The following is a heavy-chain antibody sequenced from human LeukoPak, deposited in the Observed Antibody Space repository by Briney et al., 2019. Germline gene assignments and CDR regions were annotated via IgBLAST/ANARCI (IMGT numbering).Heavy chain of an antibody. J-gene: IGHJ5*02. D-gene: IGHD3-22*01. CDR1: GYSISSGYY. CDR3: ARHTPTYYYDSSGYSTTIYNWFDP. Sequence: SETLSLTCAVSGYSISSGYYWGWIRQPPGKGLEWIGSIYHSGSTYYNPSLKSRVTISVDTSKNQFSLKLSSVTAADTAVYYCARHTPTYYYDSSGYSTTIYNWFDPWGQGTLVTVSS. V-gene: IGHV4-38-2*01. CDR2: IYHSGST.